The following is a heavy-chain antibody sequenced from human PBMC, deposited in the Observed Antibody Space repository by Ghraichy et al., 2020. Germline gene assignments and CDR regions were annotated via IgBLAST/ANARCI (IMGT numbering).Heavy chain of an antibody. CDR2: ITSSSRTI. CDR1: GFPFSAYG. CDR3: ARGSGVVRFYYYAGMDV. V-gene: IGHV3-48*02. D-gene: IGHD3-3*01. J-gene: IGHJ6*02. Sequence: GGSLRLSCVGSGFPFSAYGMNWVRQSPGKGLEWVSYITSSSRTIFYADSVKGRFTISRDNAQNSLYLQMNSLRDEDTAVYYCARGSGVVRFYYYAGMDVWGQATAVTVSS.